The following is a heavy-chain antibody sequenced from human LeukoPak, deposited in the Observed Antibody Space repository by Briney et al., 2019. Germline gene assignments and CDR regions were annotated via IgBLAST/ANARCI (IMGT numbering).Heavy chain of an antibody. CDR1: GSTLRSYA. CDR3: AKQGVEPGAVKYFDH. J-gene: IGHJ4*02. D-gene: IGHD2-2*01. V-gene: IGHV3-23*01. Sequence: GSLRLSCAASGSTLRSYAMSWVRQAPGKGLEWVSAISASGGDTFYADSVKGRFTISRDNSKNTLYLQMNNLRAEDTAVYYCAKQGVEPGAVKYFDHWGQGTLVTVSS. CDR2: ISASGGDT.